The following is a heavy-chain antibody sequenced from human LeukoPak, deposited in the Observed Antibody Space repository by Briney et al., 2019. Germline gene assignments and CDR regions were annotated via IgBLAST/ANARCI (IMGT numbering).Heavy chain of an antibody. V-gene: IGHV7-4-1*02. J-gene: IGHJ4*02. CDR3: ARGEFKIDILTGYYLPFDY. D-gene: IGHD3-9*01. CDR2: INTNTGNP. Sequence: ASVKVSCNASGYTFTSYAMNWVRQALGQGLEWMGWINTNTGNPTYAQGFTGRFVFSLDTSVSTAYLQISSLKAEDTAVYYCARGEFKIDILTGYYLPFDYWGQGTLVTVSS. CDR1: GYTFTSYA.